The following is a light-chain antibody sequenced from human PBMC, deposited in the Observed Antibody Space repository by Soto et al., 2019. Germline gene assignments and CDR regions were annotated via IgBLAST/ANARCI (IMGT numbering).Light chain of an antibody. CDR3: SSYTSSSTLV. V-gene: IGLV1-47*01. Sequence: QSVLTQPPSVSGTPGQRVTISCSGSSSNIGSDYVYWFQQLPGTAPKVLIYRNNQRPSGVPERFSGSKSGTSASLAISGLRSEDEADYYCSSYTSSSTLVFGGGTKLTVL. CDR1: SSNIGSDY. J-gene: IGLJ2*01. CDR2: RNN.